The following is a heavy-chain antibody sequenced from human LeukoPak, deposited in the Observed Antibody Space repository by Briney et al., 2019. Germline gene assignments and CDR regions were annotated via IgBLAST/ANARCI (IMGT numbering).Heavy chain of an antibody. D-gene: IGHD6-19*01. Sequence: PGGSLRLSCAASGFTFGSYAMSWVRQAPGKGLEWVSTISGSGVSTYFADSVKGRLTISRDNSKNTLYLQMNSLRAEDTAVYYCAKAVGSGWRYYFDYWGQGTLVTVSS. CDR3: AKAVGSGWRYYFDY. CDR1: GFTFGSYA. CDR2: ISGSGVST. J-gene: IGHJ4*02. V-gene: IGHV3-23*01.